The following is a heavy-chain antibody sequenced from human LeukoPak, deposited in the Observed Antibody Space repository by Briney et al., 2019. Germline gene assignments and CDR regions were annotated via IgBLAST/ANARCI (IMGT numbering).Heavy chain of an antibody. CDR2: VLGNGGTT. CDR3: ARERAFYYFDY. Sequence: GGSLRLSCEASGFYFTTYTMHWVRQAPGKGLEYVSAVLGNGGTTYYANSVKGRFTISRDNSKNTVYLQMGSLRAEDTAVYYCARERAFYYFDYWGQGSLVTVSS. V-gene: IGHV3-64*01. J-gene: IGHJ4*02. CDR1: GFYFTTYT.